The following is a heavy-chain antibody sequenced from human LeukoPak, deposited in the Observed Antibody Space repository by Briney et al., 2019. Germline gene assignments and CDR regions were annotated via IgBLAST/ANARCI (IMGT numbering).Heavy chain of an antibody. CDR3: ARERDYGDFLPDY. J-gene: IGHJ4*02. V-gene: IGHV3-21*01. CDR2: ISSSSYI. D-gene: IGHD4-17*01. CDR1: GFTLSSYS. Sequence: GGSLRLSCAASGFTLSSYSMNCVRQAPGKGLEWVSSISSSSYIYYADSVKGRFTISRDNAKNSLYLQMNSLRAEDTAVYYCARERDYGDFLPDYWGQGTLVTVSS.